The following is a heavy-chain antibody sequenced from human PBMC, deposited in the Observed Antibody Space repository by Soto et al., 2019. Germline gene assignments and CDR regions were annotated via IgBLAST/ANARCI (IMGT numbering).Heavy chain of an antibody. J-gene: IGHJ5*02. D-gene: IGHD6-13*01. CDR1: GFSFSNYW. V-gene: IGHV3-7*02. CDR2: IKPDGSEK. Sequence: PGGSLRLSCAASGFSFSNYWMSWVRQAPGKGLEWVSNIKPDGSEKWYVDSVKGRFTISRDNAKNSLYLQMNSLRAEDTAVYYCARHPERIAQIGWFDPWGQGTLVTVSS. CDR3: ARHPERIAQIGWFDP.